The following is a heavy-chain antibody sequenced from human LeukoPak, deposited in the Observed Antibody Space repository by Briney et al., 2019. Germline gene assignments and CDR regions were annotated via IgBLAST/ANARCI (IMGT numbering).Heavy chain of an antibody. CDR2: ISAYNGNT. V-gene: IGHV1-18*01. J-gene: IGHJ5*02. Sequence: ASVKVSCKASGYTFTSYGISWVRQAPGQGLEWMGWISAYNGNTNYAQKLQGRVTMTTDTSTSTAYMELRSLRSDDTAVYYCARANYGSGSSWFDPWGQGTLVTVSS. CDR3: ARANYGSGSSWFDP. D-gene: IGHD3-10*01. CDR1: GYTFTSYG.